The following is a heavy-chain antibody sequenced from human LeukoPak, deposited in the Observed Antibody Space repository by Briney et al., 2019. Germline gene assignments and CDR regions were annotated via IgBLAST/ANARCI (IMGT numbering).Heavy chain of an antibody. Sequence: GASVKVSCKASGYTFTGYYMHWVRQAPGQGLEWMGWINPNSGGTNYAQKFQGRVTMTRDTSISTAYMELSRLRSDDTAVYYYARGLGYCSSTSCRGDFQHWGQGTLVTVSS. V-gene: IGHV1-2*02. J-gene: IGHJ1*01. CDR2: INPNSGGT. D-gene: IGHD2-2*01. CDR1: GYTFTGYY. CDR3: ARGLGYCSSTSCRGDFQH.